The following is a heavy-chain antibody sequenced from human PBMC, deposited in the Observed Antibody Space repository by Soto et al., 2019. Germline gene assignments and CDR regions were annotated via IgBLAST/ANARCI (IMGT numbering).Heavy chain of an antibody. J-gene: IGHJ6*02. CDR2: IYYSGST. Sequence: PSETLSLTCTVSGGSISSSSYYWGWIRQPPGKGLEWIGSIYYSGSTYYNPSLKSRVTISVDTSKNHFSLKLSSVTAADTAVYYCARHNVGYNWDYYYGMGVWGQGTTVTVSS. V-gene: IGHV4-39*01. D-gene: IGHD5-12*01. CDR3: ARHNVGYNWDYYYGMGV. CDR1: GGSISSSSYY.